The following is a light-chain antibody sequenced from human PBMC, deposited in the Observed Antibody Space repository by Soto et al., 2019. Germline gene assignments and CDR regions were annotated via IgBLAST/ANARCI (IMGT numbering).Light chain of an antibody. V-gene: IGLV1-47*01. J-gene: IGLJ2*01. CDR1: SSNIGRNY. CDR3: ATWDDSLGGPV. CDR2: RDN. Sequence: QSVLTQTPSVSGTPGQRVNISCSGSSSNIGRNYVYWYHQFPGMAPKLLIYRDNERPSGVSDRFSGSKSGTSASLAISGLRSGDEADYHCATWDDSLGGPVLGGGTKVTVL.